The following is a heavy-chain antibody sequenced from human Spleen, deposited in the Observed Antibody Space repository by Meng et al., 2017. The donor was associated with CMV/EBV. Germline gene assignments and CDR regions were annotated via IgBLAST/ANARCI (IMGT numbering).Heavy chain of an antibody. CDR1: GYPFGRYG. D-gene: IGHD2-2*01. Sequence: ASVKVSCKASGYPFGRYGISWVRQAPGQGLEWMGWISAYNGNTNFAQNLQDRVTMTTDTSTNTAYMELRSLRPDDTAVYYCASSQTIYPFCSSSTCAYWFQYGMDVWGQGTTVTVSS. V-gene: IGHV1-18*01. J-gene: IGHJ6*02. CDR2: ISAYNGNT. CDR3: ASSQTIYPFCSSSTCAYWFQYGMDV.